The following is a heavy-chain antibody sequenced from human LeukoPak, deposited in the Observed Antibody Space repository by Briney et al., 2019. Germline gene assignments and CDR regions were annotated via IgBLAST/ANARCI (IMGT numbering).Heavy chain of an antibody. CDR3: ARDRGWLQYIDY. CDR1: GFTFGDYG. J-gene: IGHJ4*02. D-gene: IGHD5-24*01. V-gene: IGHV3-20*04. CDR2: INWNGGNT. Sequence: GSLRLSCAASGFTFGDYGMNWVRQAPGKGLEWVSSINWNGGNTAYADSVKGRFTISRDTAKDSLYLQLNSLRAEDTALYYCARDRGWLQYIDYWGQGTLVTVSS.